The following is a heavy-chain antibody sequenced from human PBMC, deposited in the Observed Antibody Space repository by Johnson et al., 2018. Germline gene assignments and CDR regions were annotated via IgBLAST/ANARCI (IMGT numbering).Heavy chain of an antibody. J-gene: IGHJ6*02. Sequence: QVQLVESGGGVVQPGRSLRLSCAASGFTFSSYGMHWVRQAPGKGMEWVAVIWYDGRIKYYADSVKGRFTISRDNSKNTLYLQRNSLRAEDTAVYYCARDSKNKDKYHYYGMDVWGQGTTVTVSS. D-gene: IGHD2-2*01. V-gene: IGHV3-33*01. CDR3: ARDSKNKDKYHYYGMDV. CDR2: IWYDGRIK. CDR1: GFTFSSYG.